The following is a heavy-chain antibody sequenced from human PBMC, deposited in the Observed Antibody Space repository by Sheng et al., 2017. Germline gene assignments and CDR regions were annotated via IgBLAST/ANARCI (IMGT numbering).Heavy chain of an antibody. V-gene: IGHV4-39*01. CDR3: ARGDGIGKQGAIDY. CDR1: GDSISNSHYYY. CDR2: IYYTGTT. D-gene: IGHD2-21*02. Sequence: QLQLQESGPGLVKPSETLSLTCTVSGDSISNSHYYYWGWIRQPPGKGLEWVGTIYYTGTTYYQPVPQESSYHIEDTSKKQFALELSSVTASDTAVYYCARGDGIGKQGAIDYWGQGTLVTVSS. J-gene: IGHJ4*02.